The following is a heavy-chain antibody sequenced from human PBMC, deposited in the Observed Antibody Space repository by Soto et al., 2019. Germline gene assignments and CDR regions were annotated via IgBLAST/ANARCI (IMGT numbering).Heavy chain of an antibody. CDR3: ARDRRPTIAVAGTVDY. V-gene: IGHV3-30-3*01. D-gene: IGHD6-19*01. CDR1: GFTFSSYA. CDR2: ISYDGSNK. J-gene: IGHJ4*02. Sequence: ESGGGVVQPGRSLRLSCAASGFTFSSYAMHWVRQAPGKGLEWVAVISYDGSNKYYADSVKGRFTISRDNSKNTLYLQMNSLRAEDTAVYYCARDRRPTIAVAGTVDYWGQGTLVTVSS.